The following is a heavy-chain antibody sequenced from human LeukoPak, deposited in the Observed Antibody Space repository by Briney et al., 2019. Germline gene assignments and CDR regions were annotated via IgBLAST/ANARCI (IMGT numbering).Heavy chain of an antibody. Sequence: PGGSLRLSCAASGFTFSSYWMSWVRQAPGKGLEWVANIKQDGSEKYYVDSVKGRFTISRDNAKNSLYLQMNSLRAEDTAVYYCAKGTQYSGSYYVMEYWGQGTLVTVSS. J-gene: IGHJ4*02. CDR2: IKQDGSEK. D-gene: IGHD1-26*01. CDR3: AKGTQYSGSYYVMEY. CDR1: GFTFSSYW. V-gene: IGHV3-7*03.